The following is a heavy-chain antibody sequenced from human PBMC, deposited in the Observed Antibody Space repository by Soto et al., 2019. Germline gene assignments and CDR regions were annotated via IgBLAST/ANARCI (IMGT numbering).Heavy chain of an antibody. CDR2: ISYDGSNE. V-gene: IGHV3-30*03. CDR3: XXXXXWGSYRRVDY. CDR1: GFTFSSYG. J-gene: IGHJ4*02. Sequence: QVQLVESGGGVVQPGRSLRLSCAASGFTFSSYGLHWVRQAPGKGLEWVAVISYDGSNEYYADSVKGRFTISRDNSKXXXXXXXXXXXXXXXXXXXXXXXXXWGSYRRVDYWGQGTLVTVSS. D-gene: IGHD3-16*02.